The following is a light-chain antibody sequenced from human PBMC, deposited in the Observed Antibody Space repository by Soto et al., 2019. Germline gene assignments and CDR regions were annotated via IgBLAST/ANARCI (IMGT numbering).Light chain of an antibody. CDR1: QALVYSDGSTF. V-gene: IGKV2-30*01. Sequence: DVMIAQSRISLLVALGQPVSLCRQYSQALVYSDGSTFLNWFQQRPGQSPRRIIYKVSNRDSGVPDRFSASGSGTDFTLRISRVEAEDVGLYYCMQGTHWPWTFGQGTNVDI. CDR2: KVS. CDR3: MQGTHWPWT. J-gene: IGKJ1*01.